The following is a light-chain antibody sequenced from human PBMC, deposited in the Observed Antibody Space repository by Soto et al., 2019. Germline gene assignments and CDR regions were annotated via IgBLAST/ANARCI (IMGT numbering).Light chain of an antibody. J-gene: IGLJ1*01. CDR3: SSYAGSNNYV. V-gene: IGLV2-8*01. Sequence: TVSFPRTSRDVGGYNYVSWYPQHPGNAPKLLIYEVSKRHEGGPDRFSGSKSGNTASLTVSGLQAEDEGDYYCSSYAGSNNYVFGRGTKVTV. CDR2: EVS. CDR1: SRDVGGYNY.